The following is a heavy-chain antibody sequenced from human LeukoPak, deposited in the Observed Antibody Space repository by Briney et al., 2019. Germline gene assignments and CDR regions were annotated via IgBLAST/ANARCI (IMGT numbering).Heavy chain of an antibody. J-gene: IGHJ5*02. V-gene: IGHV3-23*01. Sequence: GGSLRLSCVASGFTFRSYAMSWVRQAPGKGLEWVSAISGSGGSTDYADSVKGRLTISRDNSKNTLYLQMNSLRAEDTAVYYCAKDEQGVCSRTSGYRWFDPWGQGTLVTVSS. CDR2: ISGSGGST. CDR3: AKDEQGVCSRTSGYRWFDP. D-gene: IGHD2-2*01. CDR1: GFTFRSYA.